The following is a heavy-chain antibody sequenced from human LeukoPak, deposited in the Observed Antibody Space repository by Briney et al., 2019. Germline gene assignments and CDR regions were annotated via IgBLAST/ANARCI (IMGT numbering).Heavy chain of an antibody. V-gene: IGHV3-21*01. D-gene: IGHD6-19*01. J-gene: IGHJ4*02. CDR1: GFTFSSYS. Sequence: GGSLRLSCAASGFTFSSYSMNWVRQAPGKGLEWVSSISSSSSYIYYADSLKGRFTISRDNAKNSLYLQMNSLRAEDTAVYYCAGDIRGWYFEDYWGQGTLVTVSS. CDR2: ISSSSSYI. CDR3: AGDIRGWYFEDY.